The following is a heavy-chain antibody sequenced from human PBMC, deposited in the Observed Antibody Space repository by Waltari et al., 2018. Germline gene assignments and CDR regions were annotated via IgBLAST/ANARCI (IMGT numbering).Heavy chain of an antibody. J-gene: IGHJ4*02. CDR3: ASGSSIAVAAALDY. V-gene: IGHV4-59*08. CDR1: GGSISSYY. CDR2: IYYSGST. Sequence: QVQLQESGPGLVKPSETLSLTCTVSGGSISSYYWSWIRQPPGKGLEWIGYIYYSGSTNYNPSLKSRVTISVDTSKNQFSLKLSSVTAADTAVYYCASGSSIAVAAALDYWGQGTLVTVSS. D-gene: IGHD6-19*01.